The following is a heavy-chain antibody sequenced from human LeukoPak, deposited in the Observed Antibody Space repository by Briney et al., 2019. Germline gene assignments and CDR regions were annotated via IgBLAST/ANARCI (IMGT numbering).Heavy chain of an antibody. CDR3: AKGREAVAGTPVHY. V-gene: IGHV3-23*01. CDR2: ISGSGGST. Sequence: GGSLRPSCAASGFTFSSYAMSWVRQAPGKGLEWVSAISGSGGSTYYADSVKGRYTISRDNSKNTLYLQMNSLRAEDTAVYYCAKGREAVAGTPVHYWGQGTLVTVSS. J-gene: IGHJ4*02. D-gene: IGHD6-19*01. CDR1: GFTFSSYA.